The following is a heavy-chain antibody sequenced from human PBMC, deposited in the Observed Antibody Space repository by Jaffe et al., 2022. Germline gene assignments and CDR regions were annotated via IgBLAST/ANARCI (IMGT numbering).Heavy chain of an antibody. CDR1: GITFSSNA. V-gene: IGHV3-23*01. CDR3: AKDRGYSSSCVDF. D-gene: IGHD6-13*01. J-gene: IGHJ4*02. Sequence: EVQLLESGGGLVQSGGSLRLSCEASGITFSSNAMTWVRQAPRKGLEWVSGISGSGDTRYYADSVKGRFTISRDNSRNTLYLQMNSLRAEDTAIYYCAKDRGYSSSCVDFWGQGALVTVSS. CDR2: ISGSGDTR.